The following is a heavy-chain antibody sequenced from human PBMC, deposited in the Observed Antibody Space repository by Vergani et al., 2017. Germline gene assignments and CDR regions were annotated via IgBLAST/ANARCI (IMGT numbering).Heavy chain of an antibody. CDR3: AKDMGLRLGELSSTSFDY. J-gene: IGHJ4*02. D-gene: IGHD3-16*02. CDR2: ISWNSGSI. Sequence: EVQLLESGGGLVQPGGSLRLSCAASGFTFDDYAMHWVRQAPGKGLEWVSGISWNSGSIGYADSVKGRFTISRDNAKNSLYLQMNSLRAEDTALYYCAKDMGLRLGELSSTSFDYWGQGTLVTVSS. V-gene: IGHV3-9*01. CDR1: GFTFDDYA.